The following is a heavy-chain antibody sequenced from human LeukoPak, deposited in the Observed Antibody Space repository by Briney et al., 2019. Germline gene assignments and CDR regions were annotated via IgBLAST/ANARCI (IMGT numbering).Heavy chain of an antibody. CDR3: ARVSGYDWESFYDY. D-gene: IGHD5-12*01. CDR1: GGSFRGYY. V-gene: IGHV4-34*01. J-gene: IGHJ4*02. Sequence: SETLSLTCAVYGGSFRGYYWSWIRQPPGHGLEWIGEINHSGSTNYNPSLKSRVTISVATSKNQFSLKLSSVTAADTAVYYCARVSGYDWESFYDYWGQGTLVTVSS. CDR2: INHSGST.